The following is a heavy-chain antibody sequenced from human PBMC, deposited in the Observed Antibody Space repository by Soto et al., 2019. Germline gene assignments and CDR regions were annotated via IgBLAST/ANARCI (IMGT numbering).Heavy chain of an antibody. V-gene: IGHV3-33*01. CDR1: GFTFSNHG. Sequence: QVQLVESGGGVVQPGRSLRLSCAASGFTFSNHGMHWVRQAPGKGLEWVARIYYDGSNEYYADSVKGRFTISRDNSKNTVYPQMNSLRVEDTAVYYCARGRGSGSFYQLDYWGQGTLVTVSS. J-gene: IGHJ4*02. D-gene: IGHD1-26*01. CDR3: ARGRGSGSFYQLDY. CDR2: IYYDGSNE.